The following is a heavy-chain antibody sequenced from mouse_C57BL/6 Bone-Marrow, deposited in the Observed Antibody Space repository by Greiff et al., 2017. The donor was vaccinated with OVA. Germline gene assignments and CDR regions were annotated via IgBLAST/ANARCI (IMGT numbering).Heavy chain of an antibody. Sequence: QVQLQQPGAELVKPGASVKLSCKASGYTFTSYWMQWVKQRPGQGLEWIGEIDPSDSYTNYNQKFKGKATLTVDTSASTAYMQLSSLTSEDSAVYYCARGWLLRGYWGQGTTLTVPS. CDR1: GYTFTSYW. V-gene: IGHV1-50*01. CDR2: IDPSDSYT. D-gene: IGHD2-3*01. CDR3: ARGWLLRGY. J-gene: IGHJ2*01.